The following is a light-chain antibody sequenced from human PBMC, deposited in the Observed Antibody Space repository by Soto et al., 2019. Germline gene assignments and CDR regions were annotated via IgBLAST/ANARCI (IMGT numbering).Light chain of an antibody. Sequence: EIVLTQSPGTLSLSPGESATLSCRASQSVTTSFLAWYQQKPGQAPRLLIYGASNRATGIPDRFSGSGSGTDFTLTISRLEPEDFAFYYCQQYGSSRWTFGQGTKVEIK. J-gene: IGKJ1*01. CDR1: QSVTTSF. CDR2: GAS. V-gene: IGKV3-20*01. CDR3: QQYGSSRWT.